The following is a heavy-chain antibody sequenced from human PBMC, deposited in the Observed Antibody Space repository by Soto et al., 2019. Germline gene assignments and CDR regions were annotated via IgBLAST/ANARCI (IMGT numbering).Heavy chain of an antibody. CDR2: INHSGST. CDR1: GGSFSGYY. V-gene: IGHV4-34*01. CDR3: ARTGGMDV. Sequence: QVQLQQWGAGLLKPSETLSLTCAVYGGSFSGYYWSWLRQPPGKGPEWIGEINHSGSTKYNPSLESRVTIAVDTSKNQFSQQLNWVSAATTAVYDCARTGGMDVWSQGATVTVSS. J-gene: IGHJ6*02.